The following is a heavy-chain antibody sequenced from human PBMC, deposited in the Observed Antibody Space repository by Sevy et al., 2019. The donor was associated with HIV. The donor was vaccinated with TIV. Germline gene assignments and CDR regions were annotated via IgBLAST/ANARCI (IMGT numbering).Heavy chain of an antibody. J-gene: IGHJ6*02. CDR2: IIPIFGTA. CDR1: GGTFSSYA. D-gene: IGHD5-18*01. CDR3: PRETRGYRYGRYYYYYYGMDV. V-gene: IGHV1-69*13. Sequence: CTVKVSCKASGGTFSSYAISWVRQAPRQGLEWKGGIIPIFGTANYAQKFQGRVTITADESTSTAYMELSSLRSEDTAVYSCPRETRGYRYGRYYYYYYGMDVWGQGTTVTVSS.